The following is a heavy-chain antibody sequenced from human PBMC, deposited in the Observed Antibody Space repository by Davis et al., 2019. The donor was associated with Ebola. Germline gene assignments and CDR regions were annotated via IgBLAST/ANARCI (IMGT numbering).Heavy chain of an antibody. J-gene: IGHJ4*02. D-gene: IGHD3-22*01. V-gene: IGHV4-39*07. CDR3: ARGQWLLGGYFDY. CDR1: GGSISSTSYY. CDR2: INHSGST. Sequence: MPSETLSLTCTVSGGSISSTSYYWSWIRQPPGKGLEWIGEINHSGSTNYNPSLKSRVTISVDRSKNQFSLKLSSVTAADTAVYYCARGQWLLGGYFDYWGQGTLVTVSS.